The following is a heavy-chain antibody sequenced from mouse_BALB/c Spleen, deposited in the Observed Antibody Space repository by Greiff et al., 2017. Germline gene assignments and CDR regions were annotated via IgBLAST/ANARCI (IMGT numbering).Heavy chain of an antibody. CDR3: TKGIVFAY. Sequence: VQLQQSGAELVRPGASVTLSCKASGYTFTDYEMHWVKQTPVHGLEWIGAIDPETGGTAYNQKFKGKATLTADKSSSTAYMELRSLTSEDSAVYYCTKGIVFAYWGQGTLVTVSA. D-gene: IGHD2-12*01. CDR2: IDPETGGT. J-gene: IGHJ3*01. CDR1: GYTFTDYE. V-gene: IGHV1-15*01.